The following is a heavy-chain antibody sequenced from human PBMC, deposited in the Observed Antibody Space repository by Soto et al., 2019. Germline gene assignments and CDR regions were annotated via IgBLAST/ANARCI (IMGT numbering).Heavy chain of an antibody. V-gene: IGHV1-69*01. D-gene: IGHD3-10*01. CDR3: AAELGFGKLSVV. Sequence: QVQVVQSGVEVRRPGSSVKVSCKASGDTFKNCVISWVRQAPGQGLAWMGAIIPLFGTTDFAQRFQGRLTITTDESTTTAYMELSRLRSEDTATYYCAAELGFGKLSVVWGQGTTVIVSS. CDR2: IIPLFGTT. J-gene: IGHJ6*02. CDR1: GDTFKNCV.